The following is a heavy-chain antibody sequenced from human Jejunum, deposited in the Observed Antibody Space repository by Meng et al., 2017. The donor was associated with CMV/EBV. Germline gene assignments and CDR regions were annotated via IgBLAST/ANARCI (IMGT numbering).Heavy chain of an antibody. D-gene: IGHD2-15*01. CDR3: AGVPKGGHWYFDL. CDR2: TSSSGYSI. V-gene: IGHV3-11*04. J-gene: IGHJ2*01. CDR1: GFTFSDYY. Sequence: AAAGFTFSDYYMTWIRQAPGKGLEWISYTSSSGYSIYYADSVKGRFTISRDNAKNSLYLQMNSLRAEDTAVYHCAGVPKGGHWYFDLWGRGTLVTSPQ.